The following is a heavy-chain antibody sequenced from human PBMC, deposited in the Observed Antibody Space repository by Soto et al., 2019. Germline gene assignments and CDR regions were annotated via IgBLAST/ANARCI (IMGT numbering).Heavy chain of an antibody. CDR2: IRRNAYGGTT. CDR1: GFTFGDYA. Sequence: GGSLRLSCTTSGFTFGDYALSWVRQAPGKGLEWVGFIRRNAYGGTTDYAASVKGRFTISRDDSKSIAYLQMNSLRTEDTALYYCTRASSLDFDYWGQGTLVTVSS. D-gene: IGHD3-16*01. V-gene: IGHV3-49*04. CDR3: TRASSLDFDY. J-gene: IGHJ4*02.